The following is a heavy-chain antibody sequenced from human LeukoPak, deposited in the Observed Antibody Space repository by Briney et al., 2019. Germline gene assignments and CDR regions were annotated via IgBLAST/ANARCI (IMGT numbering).Heavy chain of an antibody. Sequence: PSETLSLTCAVYGGSFSGYYWSWIRQPPGKGLEWIGEINHSGSTNYNPSLKSRVTISVDTSKNQFPLKLSSVTAADTAVYYCARGYFRPVVVISRHRYYYYMDVWGKGTTVTVSS. CDR3: ARGYFRPVVVISRHRYYYYMDV. V-gene: IGHV4-34*01. J-gene: IGHJ6*03. CDR2: INHSGST. CDR1: GGSFSGYY. D-gene: IGHD3-22*01.